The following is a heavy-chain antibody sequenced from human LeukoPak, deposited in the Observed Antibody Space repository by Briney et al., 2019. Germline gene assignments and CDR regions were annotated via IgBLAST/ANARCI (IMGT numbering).Heavy chain of an antibody. Sequence: ASVKVSCKASGYTFTSYDINWVRQATGQGLEWMGWMNPNSGNTGYAQKFQGRVTMTRHTSISTAYMELSSLRSEDTAVYYCARGVRFLEWLSRKYYFDYWGQGTLVTVSS. D-gene: IGHD3-3*01. J-gene: IGHJ4*02. CDR2: MNPNSGNT. CDR1: GYTFTSYD. CDR3: ARGVRFLEWLSRKYYFDY. V-gene: IGHV1-8*01.